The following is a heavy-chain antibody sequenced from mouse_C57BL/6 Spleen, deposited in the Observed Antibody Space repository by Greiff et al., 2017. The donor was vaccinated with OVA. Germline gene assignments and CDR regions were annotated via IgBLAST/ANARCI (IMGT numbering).Heavy chain of an antibody. CDR2: INPNNGGT. CDR3: ARVYSNYYAMDY. V-gene: IGHV1-18*01. CDR1: GYTFTDYN. D-gene: IGHD2-5*01. Sequence: VQLQQSGPELVKPGASVKIPCKASGYTFTDYNMDWVKQSHGKSLEWIGDINPNNGGTIYNQKFKGKATLTVDKSSSTAYMELRSLTSEDTAVYYCARVYSNYYAMDYWGQGTSVTVSS. J-gene: IGHJ4*01.